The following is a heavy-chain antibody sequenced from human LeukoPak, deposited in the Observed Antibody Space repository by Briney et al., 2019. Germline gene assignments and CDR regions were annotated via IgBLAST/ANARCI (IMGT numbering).Heavy chain of an antibody. D-gene: IGHD3-10*01. CDR3: AARKVRGVWFYLDY. CDR2: IYDDNT. Sequence: GVSLRLSCAASGFTVSAYAMAWVRQAPGKGLEWVSTIYDDNTYYAGSVKGRFAISTDNSKNTLYLQMNSLRVEDTAVYFCAARKVRGVWFYLDYWSQGTLVTVSS. V-gene: IGHV3-23*01. CDR1: GFTVSAYA. J-gene: IGHJ4*02.